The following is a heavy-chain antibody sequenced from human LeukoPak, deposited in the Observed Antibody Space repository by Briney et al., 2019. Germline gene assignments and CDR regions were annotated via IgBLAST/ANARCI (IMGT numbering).Heavy chain of an antibody. J-gene: IGHJ6*02. V-gene: IGHV5-51*01. D-gene: IGHD6-6*01. CDR3: ARRLSSSSPKTYYYYYGMDV. CDR2: IYPGDSDT. CDR1: GYIFTSYW. Sequence: GASLQISCKGSGYIFTSYWIGWVRPLPGKGLEWMGIIYPGDSDTRYSPSFQGQVTISADKSISTAYLQWSSLKASDTAMYYCARRLSSSSPKTYYYYYGMDVWGQGTTVTVSS.